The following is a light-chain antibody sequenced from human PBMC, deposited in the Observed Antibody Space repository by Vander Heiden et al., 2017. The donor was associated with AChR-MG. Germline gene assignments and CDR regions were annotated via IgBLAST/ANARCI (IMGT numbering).Light chain of an antibody. V-gene: IGKV3-20*01. CDR2: GAS. CDR3: HQYGSSPRT. Sequence: ILLTPSPGTLSLSPGETVTLSCRASQIISSNYLAWYQHRPGQAPTLLIYGASIRATGIPARFSGSGSGTDFTLTISRLESEDFAVYYCHQYGSSPRTFGQGTRVEI. J-gene: IGKJ1*01. CDR1: QIISSNY.